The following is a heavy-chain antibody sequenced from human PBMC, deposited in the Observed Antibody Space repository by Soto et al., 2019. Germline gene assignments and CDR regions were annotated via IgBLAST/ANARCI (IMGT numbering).Heavy chain of an antibody. V-gene: IGHV1-46*01. CDR1: GYTFTSHY. J-gene: IGHJ6*02. CDR3: ARAGPSSSWDYYYYYGMGV. Sequence: GASVKVSCEASGYTFTSHYMHWVRQAPGQGLEWMGIINPRGGSTSYAQKFQGRVTMTRDTSTSTVYMGLSSLRSEDTAVYYCARAGPSSSWDYYYYYGMGVWGQGTTVTVSS. CDR2: INPRGGST. D-gene: IGHD6-13*01.